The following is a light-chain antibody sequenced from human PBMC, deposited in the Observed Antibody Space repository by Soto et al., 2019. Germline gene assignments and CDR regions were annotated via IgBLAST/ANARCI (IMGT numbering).Light chain of an antibody. CDR3: HQYNSYSLF. CDR1: QSISNW. CDR2: GAS. Sequence: DIQMTQSPSTLSASVGDRVTITCRASQSISNWLAWYQQKPGKAPKLLIYGASSLESGVPSRFSGSGSGTEFTLTISSLQPDDFATYYCHQYNSYSLFFGQGTKLEIK. J-gene: IGKJ2*01. V-gene: IGKV1-5*01.